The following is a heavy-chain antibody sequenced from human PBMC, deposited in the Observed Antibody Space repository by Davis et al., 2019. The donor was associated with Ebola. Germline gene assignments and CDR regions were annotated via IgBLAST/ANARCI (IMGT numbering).Heavy chain of an antibody. D-gene: IGHD1-26*01. V-gene: IGHV1-18*01. CDR2: ISVYNGNT. Sequence: ASVKVSCKASGYSFKNYAISWVRQAPGQGLEWMGWISVYNGNTNYAQKVQGRVAMTTDTSTGTAYLDLRSLRSDDTAVYFCARTSIVGTSTTASDIWGQGTLVTVSS. J-gene: IGHJ3*02. CDR1: GYSFKNYA. CDR3: ARTSIVGTSTTASDI.